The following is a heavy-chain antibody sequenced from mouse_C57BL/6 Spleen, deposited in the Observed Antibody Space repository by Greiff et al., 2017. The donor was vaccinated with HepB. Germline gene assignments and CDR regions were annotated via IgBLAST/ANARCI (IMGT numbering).Heavy chain of an antibody. V-gene: IGHV1-18*01. J-gene: IGHJ3*01. CDR3: AREAAQATSWLAY. CDR1: GYTFTDYN. CDR2: INPNNGGT. D-gene: IGHD3-2*02. Sequence: EVKLQQSGPELVKPGASVKIPCTASGYTFTDYNMDWVQQSHGKSLEWIGDINPNNGGTIYNQKFKGKATLTVDKSSSTAYMELRSQTSEDTAVYYCAREAAQATSWLAYWGQGTLVTVSA.